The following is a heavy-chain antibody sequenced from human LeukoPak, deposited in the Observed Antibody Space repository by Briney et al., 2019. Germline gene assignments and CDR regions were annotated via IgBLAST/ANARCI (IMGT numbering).Heavy chain of an antibody. Sequence: GGSLRLSCAASGFTFSSYAMSWVRQAPGKGLEWVSAISGSGGSTYYADSVKGRFTISRDNSKNTLYLQMNSLRAEDTAVYYCAKAKGDYYDSSVYDAFDIWGQGTMVTVSS. CDR2: ISGSGGST. CDR3: AKAKGDYYDSSVYDAFDI. V-gene: IGHV3-23*01. CDR1: GFTFSSYA. D-gene: IGHD3-22*01. J-gene: IGHJ3*02.